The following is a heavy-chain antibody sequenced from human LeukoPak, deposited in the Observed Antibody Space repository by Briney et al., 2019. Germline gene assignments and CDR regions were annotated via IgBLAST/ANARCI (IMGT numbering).Heavy chain of an antibody. CDR2: IYYSGST. CDR3: ARRSDNHYDFWSGNNGDAFDI. D-gene: IGHD3-3*01. V-gene: IGHV4-31*03. J-gene: IGHJ3*02. CDR1: GGSISSGGYY. Sequence: PSETLSLTCTVSGGSISSGGYYWSWIRQHPGKGLEWIGYIYYSGSTYYNPSLKSRVTISVDTSKNQFSLKLSSVTAADTAVYYCARRSDNHYDFWSGNNGDAFDIWGQGTMVTVSS.